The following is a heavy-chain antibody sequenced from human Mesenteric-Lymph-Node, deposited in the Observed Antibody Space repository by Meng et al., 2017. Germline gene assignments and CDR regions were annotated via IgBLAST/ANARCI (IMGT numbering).Heavy chain of an antibody. Sequence: SDPLSLTGPVSGGSISSYYWSWIRQPPGKGLEWIGYIYYSGSTNYNPSLKSRVTISVDTSKNQFSLKLSSVTAADTAVYYCARMIRVYYYGMDVWGQGTTVTVSS. CDR1: GGSISSYY. D-gene: IGHD3-22*01. CDR3: ARMIRVYYYGMDV. J-gene: IGHJ6*02. V-gene: IGHV4-59*01. CDR2: IYYSGST.